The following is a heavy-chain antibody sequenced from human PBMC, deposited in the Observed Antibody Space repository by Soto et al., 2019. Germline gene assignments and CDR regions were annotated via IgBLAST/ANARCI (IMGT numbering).Heavy chain of an antibody. J-gene: IGHJ5*02. CDR1: GYTFTSYG. D-gene: IGHD4-17*01. CDR2: ISAYNGNT. Sequence: QVQLVQSGAEVKKPGDSVKVSCKASGYTFTSYGISWVRQAPGQGLEWMGWISAYNGNTNYAQKLQGRVTMTTDPSTSRAYMELRSLRSDDTAVYYCARDRPYGDSGRWFDPWGQGTLVTVSS. V-gene: IGHV1-18*01. CDR3: ARDRPYGDSGRWFDP.